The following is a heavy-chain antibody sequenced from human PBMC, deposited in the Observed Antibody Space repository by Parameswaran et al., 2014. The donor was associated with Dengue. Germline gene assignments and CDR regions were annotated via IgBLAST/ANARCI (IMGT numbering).Heavy chain of an antibody. J-gene: IGHJ1*01. V-gene: IGHV4-34*01. CDR3: ARGEEEYFQH. CDR2: INHSGST. Sequence: SWVRQAPGKGLEWIGEINHSGSTNYNPSLKSRVTISVDTSKNQFSLKLSSVTAADTAVYYCARGEEEYFQHWGQGTLVTVSS.